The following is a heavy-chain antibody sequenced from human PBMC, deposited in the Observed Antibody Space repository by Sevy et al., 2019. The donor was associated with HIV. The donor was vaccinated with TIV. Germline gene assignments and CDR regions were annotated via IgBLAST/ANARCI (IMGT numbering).Heavy chain of an antibody. CDR3: AKGGYSYGYYFDY. D-gene: IGHD5-18*01. Sequence: GGSLRLSCAASGFTFSSYGMHWVRQAPGKGLEWVAVISYDGSNKYYADSVKGRFTISRDNSKNTLYLQMNSLGAEDTAVYYCAKGGYSYGYYFDYWGQGTLVTVSS. CDR1: GFTFSSYG. V-gene: IGHV3-30*18. CDR2: ISYDGSNK. J-gene: IGHJ4*02.